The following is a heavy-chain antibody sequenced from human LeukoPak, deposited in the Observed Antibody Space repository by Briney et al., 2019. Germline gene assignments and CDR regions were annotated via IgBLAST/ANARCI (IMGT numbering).Heavy chain of an antibody. V-gene: IGHV4-34*01. CDR1: GVSFSGYY. Sequence: SETLSLTCAVYGVSFSGYYWSWIRQPPGKGLEWIGEINHSGSTNYNPSLKSRVTISVDMSKNQFSLKLSSVTAADTAVYYCARVLRYFDWLLSALYYFDYWGQGTLVTVSS. J-gene: IGHJ4*02. CDR2: INHSGST. CDR3: ARVLRYFDWLLSALYYFDY. D-gene: IGHD3-9*01.